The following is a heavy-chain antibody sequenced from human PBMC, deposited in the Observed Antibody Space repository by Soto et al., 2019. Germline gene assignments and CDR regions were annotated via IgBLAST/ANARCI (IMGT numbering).Heavy chain of an antibody. D-gene: IGHD7-27*01. J-gene: IGHJ3*01. Sequence: QVQLVQSGAEVKKPGSSVKVSCKASGDIFSTHGFTWVRQAPGQGLEWMGGIIPMFGAANYAQKFQGRVTITADESTSTAYMELSSLRSDDTAVYYCARELGGSFRTPETTRAFDVWGQGTMVTVSS. V-gene: IGHV1-69*12. CDR2: IIPMFGAA. CDR1: GDIFSTHG. CDR3: ARELGGSFRTPETTRAFDV.